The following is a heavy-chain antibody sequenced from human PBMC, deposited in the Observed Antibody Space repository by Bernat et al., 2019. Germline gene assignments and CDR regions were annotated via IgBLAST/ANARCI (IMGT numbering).Heavy chain of an antibody. D-gene: IGHD6-6*01. Sequence: EVQLLESGGGLVQPGGSLRLSCAASGFTFSNYIMSWVRQTPGKGLEWVSGMSGSGGSTNYADSVKGRFTISRDNAKNSLYLQMNSLRAEDTAVYYCARHDSSSDAFDIWGQGTMVTVSS. CDR1: GFTFSNYI. J-gene: IGHJ3*02. CDR3: ARHDSSSDAFDI. CDR2: MSGSGGST. V-gene: IGHV3-23*01.